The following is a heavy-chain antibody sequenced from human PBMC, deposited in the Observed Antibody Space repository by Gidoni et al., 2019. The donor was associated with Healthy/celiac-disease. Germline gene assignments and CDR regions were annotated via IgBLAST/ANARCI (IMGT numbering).Heavy chain of an antibody. CDR2: IAPSASYT. Sequence: EVQLVQSGAEVKKPGESLRISCKGSGESVTSYWISWVRQLPGKGLEWMGRIAPSASYTTYRPSFQGHVTISADKSISTAYLQWSSLKASDTAMYYCGSGSYYYYYGMDVWGQGTTVTVSS. D-gene: IGHD1-26*01. V-gene: IGHV5-10-1*03. CDR1: GESVTSYW. J-gene: IGHJ6*02. CDR3: GSGSYYYYYGMDV.